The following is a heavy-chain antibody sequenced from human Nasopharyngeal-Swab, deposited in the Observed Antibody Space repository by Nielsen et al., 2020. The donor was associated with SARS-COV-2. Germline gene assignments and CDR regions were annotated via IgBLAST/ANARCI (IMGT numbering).Heavy chain of an antibody. J-gene: IGHJ3*02. CDR2: IYYSGST. CDR3: ARAPGFSIFGVVITSDAFDI. CDR1: GGSISSYY. V-gene: IGHV4-59*13. D-gene: IGHD3-3*01. Sequence: SETLSLTCTVSGGSISSYYWGWIRQPPGKGLEWIGYIYYSGSTNYNPSLKSRVTISVDTSKNQFSLKLSSVTAADTAVYYCARAPGFSIFGVVITSDAFDIWGQGTMVTVSS.